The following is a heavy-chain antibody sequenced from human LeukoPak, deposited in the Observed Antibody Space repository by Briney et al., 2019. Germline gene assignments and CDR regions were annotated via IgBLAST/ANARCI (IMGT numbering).Heavy chain of an antibody. J-gene: IGHJ4*02. CDR2: ISYDGSNK. D-gene: IGHD6-6*01. Sequence: PGGSLRLSCAASGFTFSSYAMHWVRQAPGKGLEWVAVISYDGSNKYYADSVKGRFTMSRDNSKNTLYLQMNSLRAEDTAVYYCARGVEYSSSSYYWGQGTLVTVSS. V-gene: IGHV3-30-3*01. CDR1: GFTFSSYA. CDR3: ARGVEYSSSSYY.